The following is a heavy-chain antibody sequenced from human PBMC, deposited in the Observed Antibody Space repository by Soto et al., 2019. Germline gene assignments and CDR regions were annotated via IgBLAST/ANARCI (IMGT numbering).Heavy chain of an antibody. CDR1: GFTFSSYS. Sequence: GGSLRLSCAASGFTFSSYSMNWVRQAPGKGLEWVSSISSSSSYIYYADSVKGRFTISRDNAKNSLYLQMNSLRAEDTAVYYCARDSWAGTTPDYFDYWGQGTLVTVSS. V-gene: IGHV3-21*01. CDR2: ISSSSSYI. D-gene: IGHD1-7*01. CDR3: ARDSWAGTTPDYFDY. J-gene: IGHJ4*02.